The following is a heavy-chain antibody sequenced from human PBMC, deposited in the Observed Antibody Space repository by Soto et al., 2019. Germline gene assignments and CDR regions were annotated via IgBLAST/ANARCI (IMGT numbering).Heavy chain of an antibody. Sequence: SETLSLTCTVSGGSISSSSYYWGWIRQPPGKGLEWIGSIYYSGSTYYNPSLKSRVTISVDTSKNQFSLKLSSVTAADTAVYYCARQGYSSLGYFQHWGQGTLVTVSS. CDR3: ARQGYSSLGYFQH. CDR2: IYYSGST. D-gene: IGHD6-19*01. J-gene: IGHJ1*01. V-gene: IGHV4-39*01. CDR1: GGSISSSSYY.